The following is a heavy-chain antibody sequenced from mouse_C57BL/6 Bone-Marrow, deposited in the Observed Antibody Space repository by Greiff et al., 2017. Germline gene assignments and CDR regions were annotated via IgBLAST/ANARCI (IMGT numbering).Heavy chain of an antibody. CDR1: GYTFTDYE. J-gene: IGHJ3*01. Sequence: VQLQQSGAELVRPGASVTLSCKASGYTFTDYEMHWVKQTPVHGLEWIGAIDPETGGTAYNQKFKGKAILTADKSSSTAYMELRSLTSEDSAVYYCTRALSYYSNRAWFAYWGQGTLVTVSA. CDR2: IDPETGGT. CDR3: TRALSYYSNRAWFAY. V-gene: IGHV1-15*01. D-gene: IGHD2-5*01.